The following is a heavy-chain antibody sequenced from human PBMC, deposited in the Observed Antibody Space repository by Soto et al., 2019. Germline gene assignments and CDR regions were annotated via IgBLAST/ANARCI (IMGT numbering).Heavy chain of an antibody. J-gene: IGHJ4*02. D-gene: IGHD1-26*01. CDR3: GSLEILATSSYYFDY. Sequence: ETLSLTCTVSGGSVSSSSYYWGWVRQPPGKGLEWIGSVYYSGSTYYNPSLESRVTISVDKSKNQFSLKLMSLSAADTAVYYGGSLEILATSSYYFDYWGQGTLVTVSS. CDR1: GGSVSSSSYY. V-gene: IGHV4-39*01. CDR2: VYYSGST.